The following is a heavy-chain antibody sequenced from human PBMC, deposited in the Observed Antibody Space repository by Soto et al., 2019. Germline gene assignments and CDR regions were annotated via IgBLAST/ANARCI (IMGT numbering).Heavy chain of an antibody. Sequence: PSETLSLTCTVSGGSISSSSYYWGWIRQPPGKGLEWIGSIYYSGSTYYNPSLKSRVTISVDTSKNQFSLKLSSVTAADTAVYYCARELNLWNELHFDLWGRGTLVTVSS. D-gene: IGHD1-1*01. CDR3: ARELNLWNELHFDL. CDR2: IYYSGST. J-gene: IGHJ2*01. CDR1: GGSISSSSYY. V-gene: IGHV4-39*02.